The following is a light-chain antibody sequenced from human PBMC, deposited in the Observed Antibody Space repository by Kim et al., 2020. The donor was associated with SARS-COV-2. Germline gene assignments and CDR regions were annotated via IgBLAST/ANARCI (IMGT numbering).Light chain of an antibody. CDR2: WAS. CDR1: RSVLNGSNKKNY. CDR3: QQYFSSPYT. J-gene: IGKJ2*01. V-gene: IGKV4-1*01. Sequence: RATVHCKSSRSVLNGSNKKNYVAWYQQKTGQPPKLLIYWASTRESGVPDRLSGSGSGTDFTLTINNMQVEDVAVYYCQQYFSSPYTFGQGTKLEI.